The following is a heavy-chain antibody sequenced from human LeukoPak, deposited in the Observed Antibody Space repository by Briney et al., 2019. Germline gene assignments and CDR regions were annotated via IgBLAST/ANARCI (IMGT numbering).Heavy chain of an antibody. Sequence: ASVKVSCKASGYTFTGYYMHWVRQAPGQGLDWMEWINPNSGGTNYAQKFQGRVTMTRDTSISTAYMELSRLRSDDTAVYYCARLGYCSSTSCFDYWGQGTLVTVSS. CDR1: GYTFTGYY. CDR3: ARLGYCSSTSCFDY. J-gene: IGHJ4*02. D-gene: IGHD2-2*01. CDR2: INPNSGGT. V-gene: IGHV1-2*02.